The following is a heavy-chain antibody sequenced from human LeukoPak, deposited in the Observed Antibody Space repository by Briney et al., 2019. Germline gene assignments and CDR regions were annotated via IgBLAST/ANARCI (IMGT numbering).Heavy chain of an antibody. Sequence: SXXLSLTCTVSGGSISSYYWSWIRQPPGKGLEWIGYIYYSGSTNYNPSLKSRVTISVDTSKNQFSLKLSSVTAADTAVYYCARNLYYDFPYMDVWGKGTTVTVSS. CDR1: GGSISSYY. V-gene: IGHV4-59*01. J-gene: IGHJ6*03. D-gene: IGHD3-3*01. CDR2: IYYSGST. CDR3: ARNLYYDFPYMDV.